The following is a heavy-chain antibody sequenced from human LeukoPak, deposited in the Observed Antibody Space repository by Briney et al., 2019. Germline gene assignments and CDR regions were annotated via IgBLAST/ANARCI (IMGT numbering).Heavy chain of an antibody. CDR3: ARDRGIAARPNY. D-gene: IGHD6-6*01. CDR1: GYTFTSYY. CDR2: INPSGGST. J-gene: IGHJ4*02. Sequence: ASVKVSCKASGYTFTSYYMHWVRQAPGQGLEWMGIINPSGGSTSYAQKFQGRVTMTRDMSTSTVYMELSSLRSEDTAVYYCARDRGIAARPNYWGQGTLVTVSS. V-gene: IGHV1-46*01.